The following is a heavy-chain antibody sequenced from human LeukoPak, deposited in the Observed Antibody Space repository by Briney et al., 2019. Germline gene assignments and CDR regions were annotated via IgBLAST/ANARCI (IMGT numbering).Heavy chain of an antibody. Sequence: ASVKVSCKASGYTFTGYAISWVRQAPGQGLEWMGWVHPYNGATNYAQNFQDRVTMTTDTPTTTAYMELSSLRSDDTAVYFCARVDLYYDSSGYSRAANDYWGQGTLVTVSS. J-gene: IGHJ4*02. CDR2: VHPYNGAT. CDR3: ARVDLYYDSSGYSRAANDY. D-gene: IGHD3-22*01. CDR1: GYTFTGYA. V-gene: IGHV1-18*01.